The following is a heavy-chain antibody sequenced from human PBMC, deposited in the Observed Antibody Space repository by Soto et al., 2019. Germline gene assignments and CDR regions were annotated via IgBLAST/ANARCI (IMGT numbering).Heavy chain of an antibody. CDR1: GDSISSPHYY. CDR2: IYYTGNN. CDR3: AREPKQNYDSSPWNGGFDS. J-gene: IGHJ4*02. Sequence: QVHLQESGPGLVKPSQTLSLSCTVSGDSISSPHYYWTWIRQPPGKGLEWVGYIYYTGNNFYNTALKTWVAVSVDPPTNQFSLKLASVTDADTAVYFCAREPKQNYDSSPWNGGFDSWGPGTLVTVSS. V-gene: IGHV4-30-4*01. D-gene: IGHD3-22*01.